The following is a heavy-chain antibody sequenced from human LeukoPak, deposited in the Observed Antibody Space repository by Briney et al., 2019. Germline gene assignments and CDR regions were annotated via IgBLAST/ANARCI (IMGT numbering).Heavy chain of an antibody. CDR2: VYYSGST. J-gene: IGHJ6*03. Sequence: PSETLSLTCTVSGDSISTYYWSWIRQPPGKGLEWIGYVYYSGSTNYNPSLKSRVTISVDTSKNQFSLKLSSVTAADTAVYYCARADYNNYYYYYYMDVWGKGTTVTVSS. CDR1: GDSISTYY. CDR3: ARADYNNYYYYYYMDV. D-gene: IGHD4-11*01. V-gene: IGHV4-59*01.